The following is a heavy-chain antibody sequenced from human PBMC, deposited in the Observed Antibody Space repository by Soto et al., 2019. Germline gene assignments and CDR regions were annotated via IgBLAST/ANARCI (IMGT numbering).Heavy chain of an antibody. CDR2: IYSSGNT. J-gene: IGHJ5*02. CDR3: ARGQRFSDWFDP. D-gene: IGHD3-3*01. V-gene: IGHV4-4*07. Sequence: NPSETLSLTCSVSGGTISGYYWTWIRQPAGKGLEWIGRIYSSGNTKYNPSLQSRVTMSLDTSNNQFSPRLTSVTAADTAVYYCARGQRFSDWFDPWGQGTLVTSPQ. CDR1: GGTISGYY.